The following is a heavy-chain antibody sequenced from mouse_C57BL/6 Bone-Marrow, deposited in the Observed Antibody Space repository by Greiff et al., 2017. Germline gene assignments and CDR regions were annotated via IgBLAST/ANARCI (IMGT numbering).Heavy chain of an antibody. Sequence: QVQLQQPGAELVRPGTSVKLSCKASGYTFTSYWMHWVKQRPGQGLEWIGVIDPSDSYTNYNQKFKGKATLTVDTSSSTAYMQLSSLTSEDSAVYYSARLWDGDYWGQGTTLTVSS. J-gene: IGHJ2*01. CDR1: GYTFTSYW. CDR3: ARLWDGDY. CDR2: IDPSDSYT. D-gene: IGHD4-1*01. V-gene: IGHV1-59*01.